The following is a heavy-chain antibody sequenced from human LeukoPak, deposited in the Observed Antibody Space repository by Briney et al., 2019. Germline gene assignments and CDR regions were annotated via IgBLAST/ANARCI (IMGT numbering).Heavy chain of an antibody. J-gene: IGHJ5*02. CDR1: GFTFSGYA. V-gene: IGHV3-23*01. CDR2: ISGSGGST. Sequence: GGSLRLSCAASGFTFSGYAMSWVRQAPGKGLEWVSAISGSGGSTYYADSVKGRFTISRDNAKNTLYLQMDSLRAEDTAVYYCARGPGYSSSWYGTDLWGQGALVTVSS. D-gene: IGHD6-13*01. CDR3: ARGPGYSSSWYGTDL.